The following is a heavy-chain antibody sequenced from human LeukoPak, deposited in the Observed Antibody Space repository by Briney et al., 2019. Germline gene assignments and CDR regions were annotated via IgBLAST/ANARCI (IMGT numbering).Heavy chain of an antibody. Sequence: GASVKVSCKVSGNTLTDLSIHWVRQAPEKGPDWMGGFDPEDAEVIYAEKFQDRVTMTEDPSTDTAYLELSSLRSKDTAVYYCAAEGQWSLVHYFNSWGQGTLVTVSS. D-gene: IGHD2-15*01. CDR3: AAEGQWSLVHYFNS. CDR1: GNTLTDLS. J-gene: IGHJ4*02. V-gene: IGHV1-24*01. CDR2: FDPEDAEV.